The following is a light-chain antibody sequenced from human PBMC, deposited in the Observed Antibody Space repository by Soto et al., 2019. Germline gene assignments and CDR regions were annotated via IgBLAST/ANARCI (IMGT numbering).Light chain of an antibody. Sequence: QSALTQPASVSGAPGQSITISCTGTSSDVGGYNYVSWYQQHPGKAPRLMIYEISNRPSGVSNRFSGSKSGNTASLTISGLQAEAEADYYCSSYTISSTVVFGGGTKLTVL. CDR3: SSYTISSTVV. J-gene: IGLJ2*01. CDR2: EIS. CDR1: SSDVGGYNY. V-gene: IGLV2-14*01.